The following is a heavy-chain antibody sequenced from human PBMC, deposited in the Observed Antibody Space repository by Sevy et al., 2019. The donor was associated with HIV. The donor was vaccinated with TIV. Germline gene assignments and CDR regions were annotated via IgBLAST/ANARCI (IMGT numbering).Heavy chain of an antibody. CDR3: ASDRSSRRGGAFDI. V-gene: IGHV3-30-3*01. J-gene: IGHJ3*02. Sequence: GGSLRLSCAASGFTFSSYAMHWVRQAPGKGLEWVAVISYDGSNKYYADSVKGRFTISRDNSKNTLYLQMNSLRAEDTAVYYCASDRSSRRGGAFDIWGQGTMVTVSS. CDR2: ISYDGSNK. D-gene: IGHD6-13*01. CDR1: GFTFSSYA.